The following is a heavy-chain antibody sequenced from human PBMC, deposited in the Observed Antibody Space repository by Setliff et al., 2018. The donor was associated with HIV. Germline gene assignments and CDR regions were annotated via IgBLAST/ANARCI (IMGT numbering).Heavy chain of an antibody. CDR1: GYTFTGYF. J-gene: IGHJ4*02. D-gene: IGHD4-4*01. V-gene: IGHV1-2*06. CDR2: INPNSGGT. CDR3: ARALHYSNYVYFDY. Sequence: ASVKVSCKASGYTFTGYFIHWVRQAPGQGLEWMGRINPNSGGTNYAQKFQGRVTMTRDTSTSTVYMELSSLRSEDTAVYYCARALHYSNYVYFDYWGQGTLVTVSS.